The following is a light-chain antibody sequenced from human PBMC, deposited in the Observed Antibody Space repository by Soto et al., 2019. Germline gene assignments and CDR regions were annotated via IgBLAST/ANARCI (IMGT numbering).Light chain of an antibody. CDR2: AAS. J-gene: IGKJ1*01. V-gene: IGKV1-6*01. Sequence: AIQMTQSPSSLSTSVGDRVTITCRASQGIRNDLGCYQQKPGKAPKLLMYAASSLQSGVPSRCIGSGSGPDFTLTISRRQPEDFATYYCLQDYNYPRTFGQGPKVEI. CDR1: QGIRND. CDR3: LQDYNYPRT.